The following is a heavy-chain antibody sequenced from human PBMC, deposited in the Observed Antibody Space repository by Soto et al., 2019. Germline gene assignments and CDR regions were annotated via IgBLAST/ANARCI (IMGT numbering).Heavy chain of an antibody. J-gene: IGHJ6*02. D-gene: IGHD1-26*01. CDR3: AKGERGRYYKQGLDV. CDR1: GGTFSSYA. Sequence: SVKVSCKASGGTFSSYAISWVRQAPGQGLEWMGGIIPIFGTANYAQKFQGRVTITADESTSTAYMELSSLRDEDTAVYYCAKGERGRYYKQGLDVWGQGTTVTVSS. CDR2: IIPIFGTA. V-gene: IGHV1-69*13.